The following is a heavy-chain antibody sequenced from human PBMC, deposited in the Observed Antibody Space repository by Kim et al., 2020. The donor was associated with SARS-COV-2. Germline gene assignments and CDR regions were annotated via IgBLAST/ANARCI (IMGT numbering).Heavy chain of an antibody. Sequence: GGSLRLSCAASGFTFNIYWMNWVRQAPGKGLEWVATIKQDGSETHYVDSAKGRFTISRDNAKNSLYLQINSLRAEDTAVYYCARCQRSGAYFWHHLDFWGQGTLVTVSS. J-gene: IGHJ4*02. V-gene: IGHV3-7*01. CDR2: IKQDGSET. CDR3: ARCQRSGAYFWHHLDF. CDR1: GFTFNIYW. D-gene: IGHD3-16*01.